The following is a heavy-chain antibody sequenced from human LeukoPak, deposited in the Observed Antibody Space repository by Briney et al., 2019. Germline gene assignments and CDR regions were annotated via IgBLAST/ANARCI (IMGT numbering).Heavy chain of an antibody. Sequence: SGPTLVKPTQTLTLTCTFSGFSLSTSGVGVGWIRQPPGKALEWLAVIYRDDDKRYSPSLKSRLTITKDTSKNQVVLTMTNMDPVDTATYYCAHGRPTIDFDYWGQGTLVTVSS. J-gene: IGHJ4*02. V-gene: IGHV2-5*02. D-gene: IGHD5-12*01. CDR2: IYRDDDK. CDR3: AHGRPTIDFDY. CDR1: GFSLSTSGVG.